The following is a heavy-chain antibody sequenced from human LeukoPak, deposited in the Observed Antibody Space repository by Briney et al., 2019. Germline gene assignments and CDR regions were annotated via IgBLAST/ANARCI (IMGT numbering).Heavy chain of an antibody. CDR2: IRSKAYGGTT. Sequence: GGSLRLSCAASGFTFDDYAMHWVRQAPGKGLEWVSFIRSKAYGGTTEYAASVKGRFTISRDDSKSIAYLQMNSLKTEDTAVYYCTRDGAANFWSGYLFDYWGQGTLVTVSS. D-gene: IGHD3-3*01. CDR1: GFTFDDYA. J-gene: IGHJ4*02. CDR3: TRDGAANFWSGYLFDY. V-gene: IGHV3-49*04.